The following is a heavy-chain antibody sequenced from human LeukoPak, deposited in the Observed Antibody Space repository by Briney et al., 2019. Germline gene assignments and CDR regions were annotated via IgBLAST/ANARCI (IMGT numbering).Heavy chain of an antibody. CDR2: ISYDGSNK. V-gene: IGHV3-30-3*01. CDR3: ARGDVFRAFDI. D-gene: IGHD3-10*01. J-gene: IGHJ3*02. CDR1: GFTFSSYA. Sequence: PGRSLRLSCAASGFTFSSYAMHWVRQAPGKGLEWVAVISYDGSNKYYADSVKGRFTISRDNSKNTLYLQMNSLRAEDTAVYYCARGDVFRAFDIWGQGTMVTVSS.